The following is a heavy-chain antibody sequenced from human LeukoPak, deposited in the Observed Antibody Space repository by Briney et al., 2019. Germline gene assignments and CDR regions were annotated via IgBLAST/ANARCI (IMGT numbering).Heavy chain of an antibody. D-gene: IGHD3-16*01. CDR1: GGSFSGYY. CDR3: ARRSYDYVWGTDY. Sequence: SETLSLTCAVYGGSFSGYYWSGIRQPPGKGLEGIGEINHSGSTNYNPSLKSRVTISVDTSKNQFSLKLSSVTAADTAVYYCARRSYDYVWGTDYWGQGTLVTVSS. V-gene: IGHV4-34*01. CDR2: INHSGST. J-gene: IGHJ4*02.